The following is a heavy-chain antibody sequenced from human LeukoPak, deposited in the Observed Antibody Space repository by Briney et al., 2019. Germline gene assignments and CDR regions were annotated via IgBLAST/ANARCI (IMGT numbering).Heavy chain of an antibody. CDR1: GFTFSSYS. Sequence: KLGGSLRLSCAASGFTFSSYSMNWVRQAPGKGLEWVSSISSSSSYIYYADSVKGRFTISRDNAKNSLYLQMNSLRAEDTAVYYCASLQDCSSTSCYQLDYWGQGTLVTVSS. D-gene: IGHD2-2*01. CDR2: ISSSSSYI. CDR3: ASLQDCSSTSCYQLDY. V-gene: IGHV3-21*01. J-gene: IGHJ4*02.